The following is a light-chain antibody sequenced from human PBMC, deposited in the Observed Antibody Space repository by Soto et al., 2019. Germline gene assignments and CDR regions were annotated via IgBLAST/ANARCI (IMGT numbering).Light chain of an antibody. CDR2: EVS. V-gene: IGLV2-14*01. CDR1: SSDIGGYKS. CDR3: SSYTSSSTVV. J-gene: IGLJ2*01. Sequence: QSALTQPASVSGSPGQSITLSCTGTSSDIGGYKSVSWYQQHPGKAPKLMIYEVSNRPSGVSNRFSGSKSGNTASLTISGLQAEDEADYYCSSYTSSSTVVFGGGTKVTVL.